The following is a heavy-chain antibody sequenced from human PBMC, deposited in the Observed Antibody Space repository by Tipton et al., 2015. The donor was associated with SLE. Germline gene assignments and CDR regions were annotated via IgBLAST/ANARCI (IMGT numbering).Heavy chain of an antibody. J-gene: IGHJ6*03. CDR3: ARVGYSNYMDV. D-gene: IGHD4-11*01. Sequence: TLSLTCTVSGGSISSYYWSWIRQPPGKGLEWIGYIYYSGSTNYNPSLKSRVSISVDTSKNQFSLKLSSVTAADTAVYYCARVGYSNYMDVWGKGTTATVSS. CDR2: IYYSGST. CDR1: GGSISSYY. V-gene: IGHV4-59*01.